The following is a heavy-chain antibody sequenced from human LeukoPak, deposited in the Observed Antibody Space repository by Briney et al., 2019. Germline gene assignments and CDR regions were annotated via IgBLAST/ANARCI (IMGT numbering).Heavy chain of an antibody. V-gene: IGHV1-2*02. J-gene: IGHJ5*02. CDR2: INPDSGGT. CDR3: ARGSDSAYDWPSWFDP. D-gene: IGHD5-12*01. Sequence: EAPVKVSCKSSGYTFTGYYMHWVRQAPGQGLEWMGWINPDSGGTNYAQKFQGRVTMTRDTSISTAYMELSRLRSDDTAVYYCARGSDSAYDWPSWFDPWGQGTLVTVSS. CDR1: GYTFTGYY.